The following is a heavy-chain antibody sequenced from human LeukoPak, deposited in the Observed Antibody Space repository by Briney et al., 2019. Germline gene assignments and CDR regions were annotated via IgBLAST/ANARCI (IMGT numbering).Heavy chain of an antibody. CDR2: INPNSGGT. CDR1: GYTFTGYY. J-gene: IGHJ4*02. V-gene: IGHV1-2*02. CDR3: ARDQPNVERITMIVVVTLDY. Sequence: ASVKVSCKASGYTFTGYYMHWVRQAPGQGLEWMGWINPNSGGTNYAQKFQGRVTMTRDTSISTAYMELRRLRSDDTAVYYCARDQPNVERITMIVVVTLDYWGQGALVTVSS. D-gene: IGHD3-22*01.